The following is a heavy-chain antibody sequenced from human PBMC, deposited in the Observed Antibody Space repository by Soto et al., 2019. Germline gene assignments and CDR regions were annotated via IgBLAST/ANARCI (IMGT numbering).Heavy chain of an antibody. J-gene: IGHJ4*02. CDR3: VQPDSG. CDR1: EFTFSRYL. V-gene: IGHV3-7*01. Sequence: GGALRLSCAAMEFTFSRYLLHCVRQALGKGLEWVANIKQDGSEKYYVDFVKGRFTISRDNAKNVLYLHMNNLRAEDSAVYYCVQPDSGWGQGTLVTVSS. D-gene: IGHD6-19*01. CDR2: IKQDGSEK.